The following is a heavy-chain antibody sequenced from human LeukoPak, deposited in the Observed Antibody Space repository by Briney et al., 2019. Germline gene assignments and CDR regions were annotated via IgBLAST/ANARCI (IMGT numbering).Heavy chain of an antibody. V-gene: IGHV3-23*01. Sequence: PGGSLRLSCAASGFTFSSYAMSWVRQAPGKGLEWVSAISGSGGSTYYADSVKGRFTISRDNSKNTLYLQMNSLRAEDTTVYYCAKGGNLVIPHYYFDYWGQGTLVTVSS. D-gene: IGHD2-21*01. CDR3: AKGGNLVIPHYYFDY. CDR1: GFTFSSYA. J-gene: IGHJ4*02. CDR2: ISGSGGST.